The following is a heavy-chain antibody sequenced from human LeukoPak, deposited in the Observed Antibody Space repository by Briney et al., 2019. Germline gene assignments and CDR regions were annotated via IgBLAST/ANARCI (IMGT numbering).Heavy chain of an antibody. CDR1: GGSISSYY. J-gene: IGHJ4*02. CDR3: ARYYCSRTTCYFFDY. V-gene: IGHV4-59*01. D-gene: IGHD2-2*01. Sequence: SETLSLTCTVSGGSISSYYWSWIRQPPGKGLEWIGYIYYSGSTNYNPSLKSRVAMSVDTSKNQFSLKLTSVTAADTAVYYCARYYCSRTTCYFFDYWGQGALVTVSS. CDR2: IYYSGST.